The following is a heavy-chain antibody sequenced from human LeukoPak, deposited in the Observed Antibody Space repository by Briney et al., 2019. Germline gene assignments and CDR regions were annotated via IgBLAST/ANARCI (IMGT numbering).Heavy chain of an antibody. V-gene: IGHV3-48*02. CDR3: ATVHCSGGSCYAGSYYGMDV. CDR2: LSPSSTTI. J-gene: IGHJ6*02. CDR1: GFTFTNYA. D-gene: IGHD2-15*01. Sequence: GGSLRLSCAASGFTFTNYAMTWVRQAPGKGLEWLSYLSPSSTTIYYADSVKGRFTISRDNAKNSLYLQMNSLRDEDTAVYYCATVHCSGGSCYAGSYYGMDVWGQGTTVTVSS.